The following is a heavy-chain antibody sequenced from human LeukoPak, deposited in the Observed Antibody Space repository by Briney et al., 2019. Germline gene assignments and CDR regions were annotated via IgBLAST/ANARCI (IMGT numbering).Heavy chain of an antibody. J-gene: IGHJ4*02. Sequence: GGSLRLSCAASGFIFSHHGMHWVRQAPGKGLEWVAVIWRDGSSKYYADSVKGRFTISRDNSENTVYLQMNSLRAEDTAVYYCAKDAQRGFDYSNSLEYWGQGDLVTVSS. CDR2: IWRDGSSK. CDR1: GFIFSHHG. D-gene: IGHD4-11*01. V-gene: IGHV3-33*06. CDR3: AKDAQRGFDYSNSLEY.